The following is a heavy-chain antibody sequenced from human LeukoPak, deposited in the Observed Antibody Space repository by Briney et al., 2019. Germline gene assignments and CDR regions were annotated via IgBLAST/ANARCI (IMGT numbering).Heavy chain of an antibody. Sequence: GGSLRLSCSASGFTFSIYAMHWVRQAPGKGLEYVSAISSNGGSTYYADSVKGRFTISRDNSKNTLYLQMSSLRAEDTAVYYCVKDDSYYYDSGSHPQWGQGTLVTVSS. J-gene: IGHJ4*02. D-gene: IGHD3-22*01. CDR2: ISSNGGST. V-gene: IGHV3-64D*09. CDR1: GFTFSIYA. CDR3: VKDDSYYYDSGSHPQ.